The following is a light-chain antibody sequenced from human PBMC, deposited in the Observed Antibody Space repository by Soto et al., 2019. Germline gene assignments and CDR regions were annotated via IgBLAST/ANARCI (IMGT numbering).Light chain of an antibody. CDR2: GAS. J-gene: IGKJ4*01. CDR1: QSVSSSY. V-gene: IGKV3-20*01. Sequence: EIVLTQSPGTLSLSPGERATLSCRASQSVSSSYLAWYQQKPGQAPRLLIYGASSRATGIPDRLSGSGSGTDFPLTISRLEPEDFAVYYCQQYGSSPLTFGGGTKVEI. CDR3: QQYGSSPLT.